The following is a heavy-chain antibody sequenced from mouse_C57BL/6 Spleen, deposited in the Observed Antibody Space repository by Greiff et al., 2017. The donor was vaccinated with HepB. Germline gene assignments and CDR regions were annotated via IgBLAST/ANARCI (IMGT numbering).Heavy chain of an antibody. CDR3: ARQLLRYWYFDV. V-gene: IGHV1-22*01. J-gene: IGHJ1*03. CDR1: GYTFTDYN. D-gene: IGHD1-1*01. CDR2: INPNNGGT. Sequence: EVQLVESGPELVKPGASVKMSCKASGYTFTDYNMHWVKQSHGKSLEWIGYINPNNGGTSYNQKFKGKATLTVNKSSSTAYMELRSLTSEDSAVYYCARQLLRYWYFDVWGTGTTVTFSS.